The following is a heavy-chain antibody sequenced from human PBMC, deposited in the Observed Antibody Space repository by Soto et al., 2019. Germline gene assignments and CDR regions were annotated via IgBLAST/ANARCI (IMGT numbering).Heavy chain of an antibody. J-gene: IGHJ3*02. D-gene: IGHD6-19*01. Sequence: GGSLRLSCAASGFTFSSYGMHWVRQAPGKGLEWVAVISYDGSNKYYADSVKGRFTISRDNSKNTLYLQMNSLRAEDTAVYYCAKEVTNSSGWPDAFDIWGQWTMVTVSS. CDR3: AKEVTNSSGWPDAFDI. CDR2: ISYDGSNK. CDR1: GFTFSSYG. V-gene: IGHV3-30*18.